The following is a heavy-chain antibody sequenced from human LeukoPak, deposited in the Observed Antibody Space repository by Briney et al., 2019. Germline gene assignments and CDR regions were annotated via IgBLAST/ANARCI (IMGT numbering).Heavy chain of an antibody. J-gene: IGHJ5*02. CDR3: ARRRWDTAMVEICDWFDP. V-gene: IGHV4-39*01. CDR1: GGSISSSSYY. CDR2: IYYSGST. Sequence: SETLSLTCTVSGGSISSSSYYWGWIRQPPGKGLEWIGSIYYSGSTYYNPSLKSRVTISIDTSKNQFSLKLSSVTAADTAVYYCARRRWDTAMVEICDWFDPWGQGTLVTVSS. D-gene: IGHD5-18*01.